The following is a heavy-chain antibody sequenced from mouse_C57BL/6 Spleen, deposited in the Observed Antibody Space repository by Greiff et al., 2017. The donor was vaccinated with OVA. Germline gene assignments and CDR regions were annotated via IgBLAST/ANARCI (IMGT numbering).Heavy chain of an antibody. D-gene: IGHD1-1*01. CDR2: IDPSDSYT. CDR3: SNIYYYGSSYDYYAMDD. CDR1: GYTFTSYW. V-gene: IGHV1-59*01. J-gene: IGHJ4*01. Sequence: QVQLKQPGAELVRPGTSVKLSCTASGYTFTSYWMHWVKQRPGQGLEWIGVIDPSDSYTNYNPKFKGKATVTVDTSSSTAYMQLSSLTSEDSAVYYCSNIYYYGSSYDYYAMDDWGQGTSVTVSS.